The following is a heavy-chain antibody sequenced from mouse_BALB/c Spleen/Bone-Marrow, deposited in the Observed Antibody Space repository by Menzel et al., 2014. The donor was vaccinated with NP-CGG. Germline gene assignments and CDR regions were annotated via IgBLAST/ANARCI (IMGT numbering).Heavy chain of an antibody. V-gene: IGHV5-12-1*01. CDR3: ARHRYYFDY. Sequence: EVKLMESGGGLVKPGVSLKLSCAASGFAFSSYDMSWVRQTPEKRLEWVAYISSGGGSTYYPDTVKGRFTISRDNAKNTLYLQMSSLKSEDTAMYYCARHRYYFDYWGQGTTLTVSS. CDR2: ISSGGGST. CDR1: GFAFSSYD. J-gene: IGHJ2*01.